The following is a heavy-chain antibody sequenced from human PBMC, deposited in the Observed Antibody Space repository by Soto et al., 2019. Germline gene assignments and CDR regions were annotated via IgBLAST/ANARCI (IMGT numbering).Heavy chain of an antibody. Sequence: GGSLRLSCAASGFTFSDYYMSWIRQAPGKGLEWVSYISSSSSYTNYADSVKGRFTISRDNAKNSLYLQMNSLRAEDTAVYYCAGGLYYDSSGYYSGYWGQGTLVTVSS. CDR3: AGGLYYDSSGYYSGY. CDR2: ISSSSSYT. V-gene: IGHV3-11*06. CDR1: GFTFSDYY. J-gene: IGHJ4*02. D-gene: IGHD3-22*01.